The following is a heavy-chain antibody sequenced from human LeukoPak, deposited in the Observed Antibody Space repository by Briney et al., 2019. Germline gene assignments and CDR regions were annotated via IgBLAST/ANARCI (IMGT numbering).Heavy chain of an antibody. CDR3: ARASGSYWWFDS. Sequence: ASVKVSCKPSEYIFTDDYVHWVRQTPGQGLEWMGWINPNSGGTRYPQKFQGRVTMTRDTAISTGYMGLSGLRSDDTAVYYCARASGSYWWFDSWGQGTLVTVSS. D-gene: IGHD1-26*01. J-gene: IGHJ5*01. V-gene: IGHV1-2*02. CDR2: INPNSGGT. CDR1: EYIFTDDY.